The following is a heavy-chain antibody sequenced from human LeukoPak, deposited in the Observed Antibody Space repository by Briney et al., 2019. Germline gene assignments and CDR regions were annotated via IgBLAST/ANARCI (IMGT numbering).Heavy chain of an antibody. Sequence: GGSLRLSCAASGFIFSSYSMSWVRQAPGKGLEWVSAIGGSGGSTYYADSVKGRFSISRDDSKNTLYLQMNSLRAEDTAVYYCAKFTRTLVRGALVNWGQGTLVTVSS. CDR2: IGGSGGST. D-gene: IGHD3-10*01. V-gene: IGHV3-23*01. J-gene: IGHJ4*02. CDR3: AKFTRTLVRGALVN. CDR1: GFIFSSYS.